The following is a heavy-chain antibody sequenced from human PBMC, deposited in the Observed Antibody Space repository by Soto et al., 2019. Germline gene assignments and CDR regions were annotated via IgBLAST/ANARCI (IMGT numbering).Heavy chain of an antibody. CDR3: ARDLLYYYGSGSYYPYDY. D-gene: IGHD3-10*01. V-gene: IGHV1-18*01. J-gene: IGHJ4*02. CDR1: GYTFTSYG. Sequence: QVQLVQSGAEVKKPGASVKVSCKASGYTFTSYGISWVRQAPGQGLEWMGWISAYNGNTNYAQQLQGRVTMTTDTSTSTAYMELRGLRSDDTAVYYCARDLLYYYGSGSYYPYDYWGQGTLVTVSS. CDR2: ISAYNGNT.